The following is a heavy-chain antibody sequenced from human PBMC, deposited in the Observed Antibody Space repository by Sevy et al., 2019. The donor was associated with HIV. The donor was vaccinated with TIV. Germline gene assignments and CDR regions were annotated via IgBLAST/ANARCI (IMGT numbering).Heavy chain of an antibody. Sequence: SETLSLTCTVSGGSITSLYWGWIRQPPGKGLEWIANIYYNGNTNYNPSLKSRVTISLDTSKNQFSLRLSSVTAADTAIYFCAGKNAWGRVYSWGQGTLVTVSS. V-gene: IGHV4-59*08. J-gene: IGHJ4*02. D-gene: IGHD1-26*01. CDR2: IYYNGNT. CDR3: AGKNAWGRVYS. CDR1: GGSITSLY.